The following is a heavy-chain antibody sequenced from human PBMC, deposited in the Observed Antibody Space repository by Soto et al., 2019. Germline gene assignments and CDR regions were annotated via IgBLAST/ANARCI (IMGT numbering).Heavy chain of an antibody. D-gene: IGHD1-26*01. CDR1: GYTFTGYY. J-gene: IGHJ4*02. Sequence: RASLKVSCKASGYTFTGYYMHWVRQAPGQGLEWMGWINPNSGGTRYPQKFQGRVTMTRDTSISTVYMALTRLRSDDTAVYYCARDLARGGGSAGFDYWGQGXLVTVYS. V-gene: IGHV1-2*02. CDR3: ARDLARGGGSAGFDY. CDR2: INPNSGGT.